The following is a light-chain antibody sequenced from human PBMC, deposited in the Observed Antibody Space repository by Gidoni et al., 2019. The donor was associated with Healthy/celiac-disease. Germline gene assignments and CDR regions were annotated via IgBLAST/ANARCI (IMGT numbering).Light chain of an antibody. Sequence: DIQMTQSPSSLSASVGDRVTITCRASQSISSYLNWYQQKPGKAPKLLIYAASSLQSGVLSRFSGSGSGTDFTLTISSLQPEDFATYYCQQSYSTPRITFXQXTRLEIK. J-gene: IGKJ5*01. CDR3: QQSYSTPRIT. CDR1: QSISSY. CDR2: AAS. V-gene: IGKV1-39*01.